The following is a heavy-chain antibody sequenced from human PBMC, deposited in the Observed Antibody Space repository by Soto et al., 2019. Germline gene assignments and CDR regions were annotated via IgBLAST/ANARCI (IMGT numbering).Heavy chain of an antibody. CDR1: GGSISSYY. CDR2: IYTSGST. J-gene: IGHJ5*02. V-gene: IGHV4-4*07. D-gene: IGHD3-3*01. CDR3: ARDPPYLEWSAGFDP. Sequence: ASETLSLTCTVSGGSISSYYWSWIRQPAGKGLEWIGRIYTSGSTNYNPSLKSRVTMSVDTSKNQFSLKLSSVTAADTAVYYCARDPPYLEWSAGFDPWGQGTLVTVSS.